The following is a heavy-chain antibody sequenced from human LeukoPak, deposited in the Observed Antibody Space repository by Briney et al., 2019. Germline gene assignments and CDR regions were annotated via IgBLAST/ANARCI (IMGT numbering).Heavy chain of an antibody. V-gene: IGHV3-30*18. D-gene: IGHD6-13*01. J-gene: IGHJ4*02. CDR3: AKGGVSDIGSWYGDYFDY. CDR2: VSADQSHK. Sequence: GESLKLSCEASGFTCSDYGMHWVRQAPGKGLEWVAVVSADQSHKQYADSVKGRVTISRDNSKNTLYLQLNSLRSEDTAVYYCAKGGVSDIGSWYGDYFDYWGQGTLVTVSS. CDR1: GFTCSDYG.